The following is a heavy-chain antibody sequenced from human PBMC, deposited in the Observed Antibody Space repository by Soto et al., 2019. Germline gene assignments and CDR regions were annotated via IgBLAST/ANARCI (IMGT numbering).Heavy chain of an antibody. Sequence: GASVKVSCKTSGYTFTNYAIHLVREAPGQRLEWMGWINTGNGNTRYSQKFQDRITITRDTSASTAYLELSSLRSEDTAVYYCARSGGGYCTGGVCHANNWVDPWGQGTLVTVSS. D-gene: IGHD2-8*02. V-gene: IGHV1-3*04. CDR1: GYTFTNYA. CDR2: INTGNGNT. CDR3: ARSGGGYCTGGVCHANNWVDP. J-gene: IGHJ5*02.